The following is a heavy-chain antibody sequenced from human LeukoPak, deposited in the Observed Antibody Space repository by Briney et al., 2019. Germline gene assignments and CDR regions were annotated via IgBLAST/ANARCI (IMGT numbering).Heavy chain of an antibody. CDR3: ARDLYIFSGHYGSGSYLDS. V-gene: IGHV3-48*03. CDR2: ISSSGSTI. Sequence: PGGSLRLSCAASGFTFSSYEMNWVRQAPGKGLEWVSYISSSGSTIYYADSVKGRFTISRDNAKNSLYLQMNSLRAEDTAVYYCARDLYIFSGHYGSGSYLDSWGQGTLVTVSS. J-gene: IGHJ5*01. CDR1: GFTFSSYE. D-gene: IGHD3-10*01.